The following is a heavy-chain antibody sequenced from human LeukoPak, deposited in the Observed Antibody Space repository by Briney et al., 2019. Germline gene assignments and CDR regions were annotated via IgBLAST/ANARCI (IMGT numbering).Heavy chain of an antibody. CDR2: ITWNSGTI. Sequence: LSLTCTVSGGSISSYYWSWVRQAPGKGLEWVSGITWNSGTIEYADSVKGRFTISRDNAKNSLYLQMNSLRPEDTALYYCAKDNWGMDVWGQGTTVTVSS. CDR3: AKDNWGMDV. J-gene: IGHJ6*02. V-gene: IGHV3-9*01. CDR1: GGSISSYY.